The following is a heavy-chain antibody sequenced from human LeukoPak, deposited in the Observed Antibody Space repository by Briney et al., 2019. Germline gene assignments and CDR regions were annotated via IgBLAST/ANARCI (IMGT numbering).Heavy chain of an antibody. V-gene: IGHV3-21*01. CDR1: GFTFSSYS. J-gene: IGHJ6*03. CDR3: ARGPNYYYYMDV. Sequence: GGSLRLSCAASGFTFSSYSMNWVRQAPGKGLEWVSSISSSSSYIYYADSVKGRFTISRDNAKNSLYLQMNSLRAEDTAVYYCARGPNYYYYMDVWGKGTTVTVS. CDR2: ISSSSSYI.